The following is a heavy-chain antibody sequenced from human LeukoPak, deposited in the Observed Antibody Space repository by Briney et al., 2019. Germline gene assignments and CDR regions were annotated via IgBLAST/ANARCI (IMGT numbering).Heavy chain of an antibody. V-gene: IGHV4-61*02. Sequence: SETLSLTCTVSGGSISSGSYYWSWIRQPAGKGLEWVGRIYTSGITNYNPSLKSRVTISVDTSKNQFSLKLSSVTAADTAVYYCARAVGSGSFQTYYYYMDVWGKGTTVTISS. CDR1: GGSISSGSYY. D-gene: IGHD3-10*01. CDR2: IYTSGIT. J-gene: IGHJ6*03. CDR3: ARAVGSGSFQTYYYYMDV.